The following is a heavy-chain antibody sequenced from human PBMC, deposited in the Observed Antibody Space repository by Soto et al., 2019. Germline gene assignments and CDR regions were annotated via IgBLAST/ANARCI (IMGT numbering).Heavy chain of an antibody. J-gene: IGHJ4*02. V-gene: IGHV3-23*01. CDR2: ISRSGGST. CDR3: AKYYYDSSGQTAFDH. D-gene: IGHD3-22*01. CDR1: GFTFSSYA. Sequence: GSLRLSCAASGFTFSSYAMSWVRQAPEKGREWVSYISRSGGSTYYADSVKDRFTISRDNSKNTLYLQMNSLRVEDTALYSCAKYYYDSSGQTAFDHWGQGTRVTVSS.